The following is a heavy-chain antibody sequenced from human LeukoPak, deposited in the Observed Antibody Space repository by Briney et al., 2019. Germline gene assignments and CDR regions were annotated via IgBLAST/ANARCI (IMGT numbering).Heavy chain of an antibody. Sequence: PGGSLRLSCAASGFTVSSTYMSWVRQAPGKGLEWVSIIYGGGSTFYADSVKGRFTISRDNSKNTLYLQMNSLRVEDTAVYYCARGSDETVTISGWFDPWGQGTLVTVSS. CDR1: GFTVSSTY. V-gene: IGHV3-66*01. J-gene: IGHJ5*02. CDR2: IYGGGST. D-gene: IGHD4-17*01. CDR3: ARGSDETVTISGWFDP.